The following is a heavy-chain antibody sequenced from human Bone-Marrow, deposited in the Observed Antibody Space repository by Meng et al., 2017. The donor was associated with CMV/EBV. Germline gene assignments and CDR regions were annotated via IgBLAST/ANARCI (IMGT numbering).Heavy chain of an antibody. CDR3: AREGGGGSSSSGWFDP. Sequence: SGYTFTGYYRHWVRPAPGQGLEWMGWINPNSGGTNYAQKFQGRVTMTRDTSISTAYMELSRLRSDDTAVYYCAREGGGGSSSSGWFDPWGQGTLVTVSS. V-gene: IGHV1-2*02. CDR1: GYTFTGYY. CDR2: INPNSGGT. D-gene: IGHD6-6*01. J-gene: IGHJ5*02.